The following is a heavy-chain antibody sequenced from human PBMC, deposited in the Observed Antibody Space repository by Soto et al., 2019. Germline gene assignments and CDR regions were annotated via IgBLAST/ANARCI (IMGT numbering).Heavy chain of an antibody. Sequence: EVQLVESGGGFVKPGRSLRLSCTASGFTFGDFAMTWFRQAPGKGLECVGFIRSKAYGGTTEYAASVKGRFAISRDDSKSIAYLQMNSPKTEDTAVYFCTGGQWELPDYWGQGTLVTVSS. J-gene: IGHJ4*02. CDR1: GFTFGDFA. V-gene: IGHV3-49*05. CDR2: IRSKAYGGTT. CDR3: TGGQWELPDY. D-gene: IGHD1-26*01.